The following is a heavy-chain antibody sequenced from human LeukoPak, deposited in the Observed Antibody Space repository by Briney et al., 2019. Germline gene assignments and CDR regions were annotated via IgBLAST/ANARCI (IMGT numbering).Heavy chain of an antibody. Sequence: ASVKVSCKASGYTFTSYDINWVRQATGQGLEWMGWMNPNSGNTGYAQKFQGRVTMTRNTSISTAYMELSGLRSEDTAVYYCARDGYSSSWYTYYYYGMDVWGQGTTVTVSS. CDR3: ARDGYSSSWYTYYYYGMDV. J-gene: IGHJ6*02. D-gene: IGHD6-13*01. CDR1: GYTFTSYD. V-gene: IGHV1-8*01. CDR2: MNPNSGNT.